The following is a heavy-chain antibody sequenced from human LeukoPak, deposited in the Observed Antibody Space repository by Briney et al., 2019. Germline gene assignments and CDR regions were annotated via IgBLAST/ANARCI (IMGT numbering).Heavy chain of an antibody. CDR2: IYPGDSDT. Sequence: GESLKISCKGSGYSFTSYWIGWVRQMPGKGLEWMGIIYPGDSDTRYSPSFQGQVTISADKSISTAYLQWSSLKASDTAMYYCARGYCGGDCYSNAFDIWGQGTMVTVSS. CDR3: ARGYCGGDCYSNAFDI. D-gene: IGHD2-21*02. V-gene: IGHV5-51*01. J-gene: IGHJ3*02. CDR1: GYSFTSYW.